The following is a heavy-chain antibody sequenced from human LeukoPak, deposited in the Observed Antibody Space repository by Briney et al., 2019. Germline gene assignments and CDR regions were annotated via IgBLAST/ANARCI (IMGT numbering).Heavy chain of an antibody. CDR3: AKAIVVPAAIVYYYYYMDV. CDR1: GFIFSSYG. CDR2: IRYDGSNK. D-gene: IGHD2-2*01. J-gene: IGHJ6*03. V-gene: IGHV3-30*02. Sequence: GGSLRLSSAASGFIFSSYGMHWVRQAPGKGLEWVAFIRYDGSNKYYADSVKGRFTISRDNSKNTLYLQMNSLRAEDTAVYYCAKAIVVPAAIVYYYYYMDVWGKGTTVTVSS.